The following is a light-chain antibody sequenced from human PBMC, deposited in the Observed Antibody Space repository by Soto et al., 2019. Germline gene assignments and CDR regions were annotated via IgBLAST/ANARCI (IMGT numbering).Light chain of an antibody. Sequence: EIVLTPSPGTLSLSPGERATLSWRASQSVSSSYLAWYQQKPGQAPRLLIYGASSRATGIPDRFSGSGSGTDFTLTISRLEPEDFAVYYCQQYGSSGTFGQGTKVDI. V-gene: IGKV3-20*01. CDR3: QQYGSSGT. CDR2: GAS. J-gene: IGKJ1*01. CDR1: QSVSSSY.